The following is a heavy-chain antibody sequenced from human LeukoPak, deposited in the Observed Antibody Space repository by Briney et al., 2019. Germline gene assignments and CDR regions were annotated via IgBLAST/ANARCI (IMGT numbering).Heavy chain of an antibody. CDR2: ISYDGSNK. D-gene: IGHD3-22*01. Sequence: GGSLRLSCAASGFTFSSYGMHWVRQAPGKGLEWVAVISYDGSNKHYADSVKGRFTISRDNSKNTLYLQMNSLRAEDTAVYYCAKDLEAVTMIVPYWGQGTLVTVSS. CDR1: GFTFSSYG. V-gene: IGHV3-30*18. CDR3: AKDLEAVTMIVPY. J-gene: IGHJ4*02.